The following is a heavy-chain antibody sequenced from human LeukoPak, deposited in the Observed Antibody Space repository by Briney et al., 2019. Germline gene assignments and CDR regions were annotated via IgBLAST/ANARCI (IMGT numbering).Heavy chain of an antibody. D-gene: IGHD6-13*01. CDR1: GYTFTSYG. CDR3: ARALVPPTYYYYYYMDV. V-gene: IGHV1-18*01. Sequence: ASVKVSCKASGYTFTSYGISWVRQAPGQGLEWMGWINPNSGGTNYAQKLQGRVTMTTDTSTSTAYMELRSLRSDDTAVYYCARALVPPTYYYYYYMDVWGKGTTVTVSS. J-gene: IGHJ6*03. CDR2: INPNSGGT.